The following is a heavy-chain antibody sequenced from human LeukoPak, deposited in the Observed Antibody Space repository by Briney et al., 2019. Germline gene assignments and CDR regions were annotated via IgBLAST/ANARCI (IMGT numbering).Heavy chain of an antibody. CDR3: ARGVIVGATPFDY. D-gene: IGHD1-26*01. Sequence: SETLSLTCTVSGYSISSGYYWGWIRQPPGKGLEWIGSIYHSGSTYYNPCLKSRVTISVDTSKNQFSLKLSSVTAADTAVYYCARGVIVGATPFDYWGQGTLVTVSS. CDR2: IYHSGST. V-gene: IGHV4-38-2*02. CDR1: GYSISSGYY. J-gene: IGHJ4*02.